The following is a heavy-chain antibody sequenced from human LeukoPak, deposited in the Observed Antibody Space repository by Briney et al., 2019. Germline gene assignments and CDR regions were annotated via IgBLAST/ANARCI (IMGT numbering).Heavy chain of an antibody. CDR1: GLTVSSNY. CDR2: MFSGGGT. Sequence: LGGSLRLSCEVSGLTVSSNYMSWARQAPGKGLEWVSAMFSGGGTFYADSVKGRFTISRDNSKNTLYLQMSSLRAEDTAVYYCELWFGEEGSNGLDVWGQGTTVTVSS. J-gene: IGHJ6*02. D-gene: IGHD3-10*01. CDR3: ELWFGEEGSNGLDV. V-gene: IGHV3-66*01.